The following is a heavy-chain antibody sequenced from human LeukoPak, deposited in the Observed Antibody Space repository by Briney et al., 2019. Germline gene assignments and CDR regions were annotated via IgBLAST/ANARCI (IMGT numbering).Heavy chain of an antibody. CDR3: ARGGTRYYRRFVFDY. CDR1: GFTVSYNF. CDR2: IHNSGST. Sequence: GGSLRLSCAASGFTVSYNFMSWVRQAPGKGLAWVSVIHNSGSTFYAASVRGRFIISRDNTKNTIYLQMNSLIAEDTAVYYCARGGTRYYRRFVFDYWGQGVLVTVSS. V-gene: IGHV3-66*01. J-gene: IGHJ4*02. D-gene: IGHD3-22*01.